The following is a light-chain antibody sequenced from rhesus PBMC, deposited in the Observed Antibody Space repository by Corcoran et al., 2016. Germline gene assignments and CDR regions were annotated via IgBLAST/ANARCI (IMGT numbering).Light chain of an antibody. CDR1: QGISNN. Sequence: DIQMTQSPSSLSASVGDRVTITCRASQGISNNLAWYQQKPGKVPKLLIDKASTLQSGIPSRFSGSGAGTDFTLTISSLQPEDFATYYGQHGYGILYSFGQGTKVEIK. CDR3: QHGYGILYS. CDR2: KAS. V-gene: IGKV1-25*01. J-gene: IGKJ2*01.